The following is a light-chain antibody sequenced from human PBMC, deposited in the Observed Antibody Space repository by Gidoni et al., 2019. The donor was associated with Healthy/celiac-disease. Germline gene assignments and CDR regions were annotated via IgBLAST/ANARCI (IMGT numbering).Light chain of an antibody. CDR3: QQYSRYPYN. Sequence: DIQMTQSTSTLSASVGDRVTITCRASESISNWLAWYQHRPGRAPRLMIYEGSNLEGGVPSRFSGGGSGTEFTLTITSLQSDDFATYYCQQYSRYPYNLGQGTKLEIK. J-gene: IGKJ2*01. V-gene: IGKV1-5*03. CDR2: EGS. CDR1: ESISNW.